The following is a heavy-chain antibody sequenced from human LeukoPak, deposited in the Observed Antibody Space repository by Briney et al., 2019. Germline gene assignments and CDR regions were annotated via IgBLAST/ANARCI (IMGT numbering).Heavy chain of an antibody. D-gene: IGHD3-3*01. CDR2: INHSGST. CDR1: GGPFSGYY. CDR3: ARGGPIFGVVIGWFDP. V-gene: IGHV4-34*01. Sequence: PSETLSLTCAVYGGPFSGYYWSWIRQPPGKGLEWIGEINHSGSTNYNPSLKSRVTISVDTSKNQFSLKLSSVTAADTAVYYCARGGPIFGVVIGWFDPWGQGTLVTVSS. J-gene: IGHJ5*02.